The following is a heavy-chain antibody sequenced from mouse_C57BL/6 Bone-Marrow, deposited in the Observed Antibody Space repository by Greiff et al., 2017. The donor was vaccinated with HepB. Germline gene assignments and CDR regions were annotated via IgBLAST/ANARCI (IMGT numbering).Heavy chain of an antibody. J-gene: IGHJ4*01. V-gene: IGHV1-55*01. CDR2: IYPGSGST. Sequence: QVQLQQPGAELVKPGASVKMSCKASGYTFTSYWITWVKQRPGQGLEWIGDIYPGSGSTNYNEKFKSKATLTADTSSSTAYMQLSSLTSEDSAVYYCARRHYDYEDAMDYWGQGTSVTVSS. CDR3: ARRHYDYEDAMDY. D-gene: IGHD2-4*01. CDR1: GYTFTSYW.